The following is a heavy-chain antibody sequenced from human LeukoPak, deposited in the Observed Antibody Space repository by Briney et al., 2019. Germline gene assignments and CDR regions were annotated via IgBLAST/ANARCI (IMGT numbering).Heavy chain of an antibody. CDR1: GFNFHRYT. CDR3: AKELDTMFFDY. V-gene: IGHV3-43*01. Sequence: GGSLRLSCATSGFNFHRYTIHWVRQAPGKGLEWVSLAGWAGGTTYYSDSVRGRFTVSRDSGRNSVYLQMNSLTTDDTAFYFCAKELDTMFFDYWGQGALVTVSS. J-gene: IGHJ4*02. CDR2: AGWAGGTT. D-gene: IGHD3-10*02.